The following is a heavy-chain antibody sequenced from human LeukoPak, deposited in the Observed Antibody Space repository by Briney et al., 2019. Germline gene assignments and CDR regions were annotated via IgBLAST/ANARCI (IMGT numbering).Heavy chain of an antibody. D-gene: IGHD3-10*01. CDR1: GGSISSYY. CDR2: IYYSGST. V-gene: IGHV4-59*12. Sequence: SETLSLTCTVSGGSISSYYWSWIRQPPGKGLEWIGYIYYSGSTNYNPSLKSRVTISVDTSKNQFSLKLSSVTAADTAVYYCARVLRGRDAFDIWGQGTMVTVSS. J-gene: IGHJ3*02. CDR3: ARVLRGRDAFDI.